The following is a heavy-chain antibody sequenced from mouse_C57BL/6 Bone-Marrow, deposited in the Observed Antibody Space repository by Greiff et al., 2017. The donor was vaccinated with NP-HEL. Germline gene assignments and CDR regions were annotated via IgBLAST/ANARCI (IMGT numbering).Heavy chain of an antibody. CDR3: ARDGSSPAWFAY. V-gene: IGHV1-81*01. J-gene: IGHJ3*01. D-gene: IGHD1-1*01. CDR1: GYTFTSYG. CDR2: IYPRSGNT. Sequence: QVQLKQSGAELARPGASVKLSCKASGYTFTSYGISWVKQRTGQGLEWIGEIYPRSGNTYYNEKFKGKATLTADKSSSTAYMELRSLTSEDSAVYFWARDGSSPAWFAYWGQGTLVTVSA.